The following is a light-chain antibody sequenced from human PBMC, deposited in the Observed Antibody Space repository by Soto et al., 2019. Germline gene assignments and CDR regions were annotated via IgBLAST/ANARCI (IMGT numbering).Light chain of an antibody. J-gene: IGKJ1*01. CDR3: QQYNNWPPWT. V-gene: IGKV3-15*01. Sequence: EIVMTQSPATLSVSPGERATLSCRASQSVGSNLAWYQQKPGQAPSLLIYGASIRATGIPARFSGSGSGTESTLTISSLQSEDFAVYSCQQYNNWPPWTFGQGTKVDIK. CDR1: QSVGSN. CDR2: GAS.